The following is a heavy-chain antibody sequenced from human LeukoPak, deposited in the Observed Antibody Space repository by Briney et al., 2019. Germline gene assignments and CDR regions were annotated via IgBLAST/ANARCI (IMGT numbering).Heavy chain of an antibody. V-gene: IGHV1-2*02. J-gene: IGHJ3*02. CDR2: INPNSGGT. D-gene: IGHD2-15*01. CDR1: GYTFTGYY. Sequence: ASVKVSCKASGYTFTGYYMHWVRQAPGQGLEWMGWINPNSGGTNYAQKFQGRVTMTRDTSISTAYMELSRLRSDDTAVYYCARRLFHLVVVAATDAFDIWGQGTMVTASS. CDR3: ARRLFHLVVVAATDAFDI.